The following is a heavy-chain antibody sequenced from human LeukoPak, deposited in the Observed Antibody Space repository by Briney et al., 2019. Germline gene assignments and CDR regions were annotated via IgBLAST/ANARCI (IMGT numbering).Heavy chain of an antibody. Sequence: PGGSLRLSCAASGFTFDDYAMHWVRQAPGKGLEWVSGISWNSGSIGYADSVKGRFTISRDNSKNTLYLQMNSLRAEDTAVYYCARDLVPEYYFDYWGQGTLVTVSS. CDR2: ISWNSGSI. CDR3: ARDLVPEYYFDY. CDR1: GFTFDDYA. V-gene: IGHV3-9*01. J-gene: IGHJ4*02. D-gene: IGHD3-10*01.